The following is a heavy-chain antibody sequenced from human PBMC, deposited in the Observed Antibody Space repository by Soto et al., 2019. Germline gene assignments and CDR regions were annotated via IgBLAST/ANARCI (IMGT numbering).Heavy chain of an antibody. D-gene: IGHD3-3*01. Sequence: GGTLRLSCAASGLTLSSYSMNWVSQAPGRGLEWVSYLSSSSSTIYYADSAKGLSTTSRGNAKITLYLQMNSLTDEATAVYYFSREGLSSGAFDFWGQGIMVTVSS. CDR3: SREGLSSGAFDF. V-gene: IGHV3-48*02. CDR2: LSSSSSTI. J-gene: IGHJ3*01. CDR1: GLTLSSYS.